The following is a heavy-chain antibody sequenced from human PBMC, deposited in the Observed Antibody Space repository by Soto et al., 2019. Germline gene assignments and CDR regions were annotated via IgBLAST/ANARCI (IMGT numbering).Heavy chain of an antibody. CDR1: GYTFTSYH. J-gene: IGHJ4*02. V-gene: IGHV1-18*01. Sequence: QVQLVQSGAEVKKPGASVKVSCKTSGYTFTSYHISWVRQAPGQGLEWMGWISAYNTNTNYAQKFQGRVTMTTDTLTSNAYMELNSLRSDDTAASYCARDTPPTDYWGQGTLVTVSS. CDR2: ISAYNTNT. CDR3: ARDTPPTDY.